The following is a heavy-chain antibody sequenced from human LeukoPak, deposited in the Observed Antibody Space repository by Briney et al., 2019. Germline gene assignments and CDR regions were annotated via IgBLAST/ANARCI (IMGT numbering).Heavy chain of an antibody. D-gene: IGHD3-22*01. Sequence: ASVKVSCKASGYTFTGYFMHWVRQAPGQGLEWMGWINPKSGGTNYAQKFQGGVTMTRDTSISTAYMELSRLRSDDTAVYYCARVKSYVYYDSSGYVDYWGQGTLVTVSS. CDR3: ARVKSYVYYDSSGYVDY. CDR2: INPKSGGT. CDR1: GYTFTGYF. J-gene: IGHJ4*02. V-gene: IGHV1-2*02.